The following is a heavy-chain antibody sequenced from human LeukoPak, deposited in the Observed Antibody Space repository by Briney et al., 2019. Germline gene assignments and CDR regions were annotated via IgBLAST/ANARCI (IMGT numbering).Heavy chain of an antibody. CDR2: ISSSSSYI. Sequence: GGSLRLSCAASGFTFSSYSMNWVRQAPGKGLEWVSSISSSSSYIYYADSVKGRFTISRDNAKSSLYLQMNSLRAEDTAVYYCARDQYYYDSSGYRAEYFQHWGQGTLVTVSS. CDR1: GFTFSSYS. J-gene: IGHJ1*01. V-gene: IGHV3-21*01. CDR3: ARDQYYYDSSGYRAEYFQH. D-gene: IGHD3-22*01.